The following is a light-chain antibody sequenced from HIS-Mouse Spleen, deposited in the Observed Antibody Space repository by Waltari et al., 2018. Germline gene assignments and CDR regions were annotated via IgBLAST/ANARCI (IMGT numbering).Light chain of an antibody. Sequence: DIVMTQSPDSLAVSLGERATINCKSSQSVLYSSNNKNYLAWYQQKPGQPPKLLIYWASTRESGVPDRFSGSGSGTDFTLTISSLQAEDVAVYYCQQYYSTPPRTLTFGGGTKVEIK. CDR1: QSVLYSSNNKNY. CDR2: WAS. J-gene: IGKJ4*01. V-gene: IGKV4-1*01. CDR3: QQYYSTPPRTLT.